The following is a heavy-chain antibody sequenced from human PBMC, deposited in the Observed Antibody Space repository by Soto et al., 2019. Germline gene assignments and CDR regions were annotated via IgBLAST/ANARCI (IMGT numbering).Heavy chain of an antibody. V-gene: IGHV1-8*01. CDR2: MNPDSDKT. D-gene: IGHD2-21*02. CDR3: ARPGARYCGGDCYSSH. Sequence: ASVKVSCKASGYMFSNYDIIWVRQATGQGLEWMGWMNPDSDKTDYAQKFQGRVTMTGNTSIGTAYMELTALTYEDTAIYYCARPGARYCGGDCYSSHWGQGTLVTVSS. J-gene: IGHJ4*02. CDR1: GYMFSNYD.